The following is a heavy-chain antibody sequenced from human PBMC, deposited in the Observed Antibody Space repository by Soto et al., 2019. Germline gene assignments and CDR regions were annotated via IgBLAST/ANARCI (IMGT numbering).Heavy chain of an antibody. J-gene: IGHJ6*02. Sequence: EVQVLESGGVSVQPGGSLRLSCAASGFPCSMFAMNWVRQAPVKGLEWVSGIRGSGGGTYYADSVKGRFTISRDASRNMLYLEMNTLRGEDTAVYYCAKASGRVHYGMHVWGQGTTVTVSS. CDR1: GFPCSMFA. D-gene: IGHD3-10*01. V-gene: IGHV3-23*01. CDR3: AKASGRVHYGMHV. CDR2: IRGSGGGT.